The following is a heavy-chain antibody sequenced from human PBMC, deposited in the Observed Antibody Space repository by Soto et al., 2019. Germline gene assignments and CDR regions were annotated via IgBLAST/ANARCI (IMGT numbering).Heavy chain of an antibody. V-gene: IGHV1-3*01. Sequence: ASVKVSCKASGYTFTSYAMHWVRQAPGQRLEWMGWINAGNGNTKYSQKFQGRVTITRDTSASTAYMELSSLRSEDTAVYYCARVLEWLFVPNYWGQGTLVTVSS. D-gene: IGHD3-3*01. CDR3: ARVLEWLFVPNY. J-gene: IGHJ4*02. CDR2: INAGNGNT. CDR1: GYTFTSYA.